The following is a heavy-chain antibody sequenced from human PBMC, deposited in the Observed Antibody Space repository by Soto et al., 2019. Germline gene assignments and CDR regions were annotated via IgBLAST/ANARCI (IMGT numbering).Heavy chain of an antibody. CDR3: ARDHRSSSWYVRYFDY. D-gene: IGHD6-13*01. CDR1: GGSISSYY. CDR2: IYYSGIT. J-gene: IGHJ4*02. Sequence: PSETLSLTCTVSGGSISSYYWSWIRQPPWKGLEWIGYIYYSGITNYNPSLKSRVTISVDTSKNRFSLKLSSVTAADTAVYYCARDHRSSSWYVRYFDYWGQGTLVAVCS. V-gene: IGHV4-59*01.